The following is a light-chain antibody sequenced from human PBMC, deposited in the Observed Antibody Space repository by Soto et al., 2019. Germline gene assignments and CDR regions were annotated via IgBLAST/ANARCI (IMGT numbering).Light chain of an antibody. CDR2: EGS. V-gene: IGLV2-23*01. Sequence: QSVLTQPASVSGSPGQSITISCTGSSSDVGSYNLVSWYQQHPDKAPKLIIYEGSKRPSGISNRFSGSKSGNAASLTISGLQAEDEADYYCCSYAGSRTWVFGGGTKLTVL. CDR3: CSYAGSRTWV. J-gene: IGLJ3*02. CDR1: SSDVGSYNL.